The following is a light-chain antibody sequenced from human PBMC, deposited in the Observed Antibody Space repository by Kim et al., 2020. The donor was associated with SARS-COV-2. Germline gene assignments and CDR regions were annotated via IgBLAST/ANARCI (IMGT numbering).Light chain of an antibody. Sequence: PGERPTPPGRASQRVAGRVSWCQQRPGQAPRLLIYDTSTRATGIPARFSGSGCGTDFTLTISSLEPEDFAVYYCQQRRSWPLTVGGGTKVDIK. J-gene: IGKJ4*01. V-gene: IGKV3-11*01. CDR2: DTS. CDR3: QQRRSWPLT. CDR1: QRVAGR.